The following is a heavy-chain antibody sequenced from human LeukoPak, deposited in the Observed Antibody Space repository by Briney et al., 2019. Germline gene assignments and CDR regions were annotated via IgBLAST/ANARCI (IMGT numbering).Heavy chain of an antibody. CDR1: GYSISSGYY. CDR3: ARERRDGYNLD. D-gene: IGHD5-24*01. J-gene: IGHJ4*02. Sequence: SETLSLTCTVSGYSISSGYYWGWIRQPPGKGLEWIGSIYHSGSTYYNPSLKSRVTISVDTSKNQFSLKLSSVTAADTAVYYCARERRDGYNLDWGQGTLVTVSS. CDR2: IYHSGST. V-gene: IGHV4-38-2*02.